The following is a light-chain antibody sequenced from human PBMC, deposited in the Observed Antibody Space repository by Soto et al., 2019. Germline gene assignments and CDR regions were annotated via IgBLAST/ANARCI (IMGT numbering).Light chain of an antibody. J-gene: IGLJ2*01. V-gene: IGLV2-23*01. Sequence: QSALTQPASVSGSPGQSITISCTGTSSDVGSYNLVSWYQQHPGKAPKLMIYEGSKRPSGVSNRFSGSKSGNPASLTSSGLQAEDEADYYCCSYAGSSTSVVFGGGTKLTVL. CDR3: CSYAGSSTSVV. CDR2: EGS. CDR1: SSDVGSYNL.